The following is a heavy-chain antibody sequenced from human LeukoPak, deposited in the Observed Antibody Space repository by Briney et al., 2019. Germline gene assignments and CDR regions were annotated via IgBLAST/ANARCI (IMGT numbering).Heavy chain of an antibody. J-gene: IGHJ3*02. CDR3: AREAPKRITMIVVVKGAFDI. D-gene: IGHD3-22*01. CDR2: ISYDGSNN. CDR1: GFTFSSYA. Sequence: PGGSLRLSCAASGFTFSSYAMHWVRQAPGKGLEWVAVISYDGSNNYYADSVKGRFTISRDNSKNTLYLQMNSLRAEDTAVYYCAREAPKRITMIVVVKGAFDIWGQGTMVTVSS. V-gene: IGHV3-30*04.